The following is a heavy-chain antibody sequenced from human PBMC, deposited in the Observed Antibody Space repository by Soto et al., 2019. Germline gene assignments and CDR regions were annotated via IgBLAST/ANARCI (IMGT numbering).Heavy chain of an antibody. D-gene: IGHD3-10*01. CDR2: VNPILSMS. CDR3: ATSYGSGYRAFDY. Sequence: SVKVSCKASGDTFSFYSINWVRQAPGQGLEWMGRVNPILSMSNYAQRFQGRVTMTADKSTSTAYMELSGLRSEDTAMYYCATSYGSGYRAFDYWGQGALVTVSS. J-gene: IGHJ4*02. V-gene: IGHV1-69*02. CDR1: GDTFSFYS.